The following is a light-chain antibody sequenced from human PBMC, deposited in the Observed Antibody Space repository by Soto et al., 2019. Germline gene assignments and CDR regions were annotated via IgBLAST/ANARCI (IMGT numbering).Light chain of an antibody. CDR2: KVT. J-gene: IGLJ1*01. Sequence: QSALTQPASVSGSPGQSITISCTGTSDDVGGYNLVSWYQQHPGQAPKVLIHKVTNRPPGVSSRFSGSKSGNTASLTISGLQAEDEANYFCSSYTSNSRVFGTGTKVTVL. CDR3: SSYTSNSRV. V-gene: IGLV2-14*03. CDR1: SDDVGGYNL.